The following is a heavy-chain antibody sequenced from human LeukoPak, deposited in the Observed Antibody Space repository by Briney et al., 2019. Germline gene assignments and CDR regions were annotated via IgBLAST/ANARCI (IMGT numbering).Heavy chain of an antibody. J-gene: IGHJ4*02. Sequence: GGSLRLSCAASGFTFSTYAMSWVRQAPGKGLEWVSAISGSGGSTYYADSVKGRFTISRDNSKNTLYLQMNSLRAEDTAVYYCAKETNQAVAGAIDYWGQGTLVTVSS. CDR3: AKETNQAVAGAIDY. D-gene: IGHD6-19*01. V-gene: IGHV3-23*01. CDR2: ISGSGGST. CDR1: GFTFSTYA.